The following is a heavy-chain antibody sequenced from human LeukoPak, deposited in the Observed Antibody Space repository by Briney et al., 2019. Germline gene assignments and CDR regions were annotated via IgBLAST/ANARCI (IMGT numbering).Heavy chain of an antibody. CDR3: ARDAAPPYCGGDCYSWAFDI. Sequence: GGSLRLSCAASGFTFSSYAVHWVRQAPGKGLEWVAVISYDGSNKYYADSVKGRFTISRDNSKNTLYLQMNSLRAEDTAVYYCARDAAPPYCGGDCYSWAFDIWGQGTMVTVSS. V-gene: IGHV3-30*04. D-gene: IGHD2-21*02. J-gene: IGHJ3*02. CDR1: GFTFSSYA. CDR2: ISYDGSNK.